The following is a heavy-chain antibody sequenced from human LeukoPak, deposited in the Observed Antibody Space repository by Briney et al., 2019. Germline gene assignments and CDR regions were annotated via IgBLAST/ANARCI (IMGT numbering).Heavy chain of an antibody. CDR1: GGSISSYY. CDR2: IYYSGST. J-gene: IGHJ3*02. CDR3: AVGGSMIVVAGPGDAFDI. V-gene: IGHV4-59*01. D-gene: IGHD3-22*01. Sequence: SETLSPTCTVSGGSISSYYWSWIRQPPGKGLEWIGYIYYSGSTNYNPSLKSRVTISVDTSKNQFSLKLSSVTAADTAVYYCAVGGSMIVVAGPGDAFDIWGQGTMVTVSS.